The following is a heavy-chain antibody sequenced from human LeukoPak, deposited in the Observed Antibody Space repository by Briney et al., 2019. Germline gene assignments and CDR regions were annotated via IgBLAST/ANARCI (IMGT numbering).Heavy chain of an antibody. CDR1: GYTFTSYG. D-gene: IGHD5-18*01. J-gene: IGHJ4*02. CDR2: ISTYNGNT. CDR3: ARDVDTATDQINDY. Sequence: ASVKVSCKASGYTFTSYGINWVRQAPGQGLEWMGWISTYNGNTNYAQKLQGRVTMTTDTSTSTAYMELRSLRSDDTAVYYCARDVDTATDQINDYWGQGTLVTVSS. V-gene: IGHV1-18*04.